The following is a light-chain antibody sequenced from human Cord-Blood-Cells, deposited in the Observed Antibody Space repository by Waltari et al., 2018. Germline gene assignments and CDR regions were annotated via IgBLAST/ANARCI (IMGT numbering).Light chain of an antibody. J-gene: IGLJ3*02. V-gene: IGLV2-14*01. CDR2: DVS. Sequence: QSALTQPASVSGSPGQPLTISCTGTSRNVGGYNYVSWYQQPPGKAPKLMIYDVSKRPSGVSNRFSGSKSGNTASLTISGLQAEDEADYYCSSYTSSSTLVFGGGTKLTVL. CDR1: SRNVGGYNY. CDR3: SSYTSSSTLV.